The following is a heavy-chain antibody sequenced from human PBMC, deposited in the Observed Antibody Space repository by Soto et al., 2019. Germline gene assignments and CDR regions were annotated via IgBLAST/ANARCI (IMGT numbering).Heavy chain of an antibody. J-gene: IGHJ4*02. V-gene: IGHV3-23*01. CDR1: GFSFSNYA. CDR3: ARDRERDAWYEDY. D-gene: IGHD6-13*01. CDR2: ISGRDDST. Sequence: PGGSLRLSCVASGFSFSNYAMSWVRQAPGKGLEWVSVISGRDDSTYYADSVKGRFTISRDNSKNTLYLKMNSLRAEDTAVYYCARDRERDAWYEDYWGQGTLVTVSS.